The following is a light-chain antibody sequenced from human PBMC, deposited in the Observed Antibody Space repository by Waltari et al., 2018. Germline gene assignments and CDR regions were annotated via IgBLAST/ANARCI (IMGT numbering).Light chain of an antibody. V-gene: IGKV1-39*01. J-gene: IGKJ2*01. CDR2: AAS. CDR3: QQYEDVPYT. CDR1: QSISSY. Sequence: DIQMTQSPSSLSASVGDRVTITCRASQSISSYLNWYQQKPGKAPKLLIYAASSLQSGVPSRFSGSGSGTDFTLTISSLQPEDFATYYCQQYEDVPYTFGQGTKLMIK.